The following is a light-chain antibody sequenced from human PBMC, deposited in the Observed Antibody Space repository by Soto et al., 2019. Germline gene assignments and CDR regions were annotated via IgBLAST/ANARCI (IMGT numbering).Light chain of an antibody. CDR1: QSISSY. CDR2: AAS. Sequence: IQMTQSPSSLSASVGDRVTITCRASQSISSYLNWYQQKPGKAPKLLIYAASSLQSGVPSRFSGSGSGTDCTLTISRLQPEYFATYYCQQRYSTPPTFGQGTKVEIQ. V-gene: IGKV1-39*01. J-gene: IGKJ1*01. CDR3: QQRYSTPPT.